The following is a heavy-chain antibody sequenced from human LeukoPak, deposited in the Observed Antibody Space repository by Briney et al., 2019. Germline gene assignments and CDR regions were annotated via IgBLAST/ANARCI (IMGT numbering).Heavy chain of an antibody. CDR1: GFTFSSYS. D-gene: IGHD2-15*01. Sequence: GGSLRLSCAASGFTFSSYSMNWVRQAPGKGLEWVSSISSSSSYIYYADSVKGRFTISRDNAKNSLYLQMNSLRAEDTAVYYCARDDIVVVVAATRWRAFDIWGQGTMVTVSS. V-gene: IGHV3-21*01. J-gene: IGHJ3*02. CDR3: ARDDIVVVVAATRWRAFDI. CDR2: ISSSSSYI.